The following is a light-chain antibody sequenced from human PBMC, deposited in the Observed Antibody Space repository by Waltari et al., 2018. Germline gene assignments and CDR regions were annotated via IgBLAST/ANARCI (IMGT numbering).Light chain of an antibody. CDR1: QDISNY. CDR2: DAS. Sequence: DIQMTQSPSSLSASVGDRVTITCQASQDISNYLNWYQQKPGKAPKLLIYDASNLETGVTSRFSGSGSRTDVTFTISSLQPEDIATYCCQQYSNLSRTFGPGTKVDIK. J-gene: IGKJ3*01. V-gene: IGKV1-33*01. CDR3: QQYSNLSRT.